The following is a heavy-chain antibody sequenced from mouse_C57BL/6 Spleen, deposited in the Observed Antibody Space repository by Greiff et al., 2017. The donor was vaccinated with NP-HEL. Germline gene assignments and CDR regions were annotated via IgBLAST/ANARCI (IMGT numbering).Heavy chain of an antibody. J-gene: IGHJ3*01. D-gene: IGHD2-3*01. CDR1: GYTFTSYD. V-gene: IGHV1-74*01. CDR2: IYPSDSDT. CDR3: AIRWGAAWCAY. Sequence: QVQLQQSGPELVKPGASVKLSCKASGYTFTSYDINWVKQRPGQGLEWIGWIYPSDSDTNYNQKFKGKATLTVDKSSSTAYMQLSSLTSEDSAVYYCAIRWGAAWCAYWGQGTLVTVSA.